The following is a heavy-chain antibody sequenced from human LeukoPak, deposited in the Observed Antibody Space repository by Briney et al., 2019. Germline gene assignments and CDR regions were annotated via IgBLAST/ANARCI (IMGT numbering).Heavy chain of an antibody. CDR2: IYSGGST. V-gene: IGHV3-53*01. CDR1: GFTVSSNY. Sequence: GGSLRLSCAASGFTVSSNYMSWVRQAPGKGLEWVSVIYSGGSTYYADSVKGRFTISRDNSKNSQYLQMNSLRAEDTAVYYCARGDSSGYYLNYWGQGTLVTVSS. D-gene: IGHD3-22*01. J-gene: IGHJ4*02. CDR3: ARGDSSGYYLNY.